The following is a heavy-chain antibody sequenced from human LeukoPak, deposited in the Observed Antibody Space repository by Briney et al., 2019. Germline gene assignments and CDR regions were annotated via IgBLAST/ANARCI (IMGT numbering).Heavy chain of an antibody. J-gene: IGHJ6*03. D-gene: IGHD2-15*01. CDR1: GGSISSYY. V-gene: IGHV4-4*07. CDR2: IYTSGST. Sequence: PSENLSLNCTVSGGSISSYYWSRLRPPPGQGLEWIRSIYTSGSTNYNPSLKSRVTMSVDTSKNQFSLKLSSVTAADTAVYYCARGVVVVAAMEDYYYYYYMDVWGKGTTVTVSS. CDR3: ARGVVVVAAMEDYYYYYYMDV.